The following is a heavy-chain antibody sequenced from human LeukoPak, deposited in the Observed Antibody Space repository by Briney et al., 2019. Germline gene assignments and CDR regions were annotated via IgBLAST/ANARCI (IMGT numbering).Heavy chain of an antibody. CDR3: ARVDYDISTGYQNYFEY. CDR2: ISSTYAYI. Sequence: GGSLRLSCAASGFTFDDYGMSWVRQAPGKGLECVSSISSTYAYIYYVDSVKGRFTVSRDNTKNLLYLQMNSLTAEDTAVYYCARVDYDISTGYQNYFEYWGQGTLVTVSS. D-gene: IGHD3-9*01. V-gene: IGHV3-21*01. CDR1: GFTFDDYG. J-gene: IGHJ4*02.